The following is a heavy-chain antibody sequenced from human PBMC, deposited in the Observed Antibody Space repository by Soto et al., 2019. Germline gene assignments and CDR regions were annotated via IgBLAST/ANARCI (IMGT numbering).Heavy chain of an antibody. CDR3: ARDLGYPPPYSFDY. D-gene: IGHD5-18*01. Sequence: SETLSLTCTVSGGSISSGGYYCSWIRQLPGKGLEWIAYIYYSGSTHYNPSLRSRVTISLDTSKNQFSLKLSSATAADTAVYYCARDLGYPPPYSFDYWGPGTLVTVS. J-gene: IGHJ4*02. V-gene: IGHV4-31*03. CDR1: GGSISSGGYY. CDR2: IYYSGST.